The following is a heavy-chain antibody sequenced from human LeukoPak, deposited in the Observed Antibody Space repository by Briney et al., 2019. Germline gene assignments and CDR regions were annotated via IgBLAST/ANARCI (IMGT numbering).Heavy chain of an antibody. CDR1: GYTFTGYY. Sequence: ASVTVSCKASGYTFTGYYMHWVRQAPGQGLEWMGIINPSGGSTSYAQKFQGRVTMTRDTSSSTVYMELSSLRSEDMAVYYCARDYLRGVVAGTAPSAGHMAYWGRGPRVTVSS. CDR3: ARDYLRGVVAGTAPSAGHMAY. V-gene: IGHV1-46*01. D-gene: IGHD6-19*01. J-gene: IGHJ4*02. CDR2: INPSGGST.